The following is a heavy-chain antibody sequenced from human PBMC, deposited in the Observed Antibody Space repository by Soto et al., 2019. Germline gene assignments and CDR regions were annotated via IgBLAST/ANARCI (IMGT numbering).Heavy chain of an antibody. V-gene: IGHV2-5*01. Sequence: SGPTLVNPTQTLTLTCTFSGFSLSTIGVGVGWIRQPPGKALEWLALIYWNDDKRYSPSLKSRLTITKDTSKNQVVLTMTNMDPVDTATYYCAHMVSVPAAIPEFDYWGQGTLVTVSS. J-gene: IGHJ4*02. CDR3: AHMVSVPAAIPEFDY. CDR2: IYWNDDK. CDR1: GFSLSTIGVG. D-gene: IGHD2-2*02.